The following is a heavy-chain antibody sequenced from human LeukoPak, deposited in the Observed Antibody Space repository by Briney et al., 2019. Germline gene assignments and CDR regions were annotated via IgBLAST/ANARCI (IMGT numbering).Heavy chain of an antibody. CDR2: ISSSGTTM. CDR3: VRAVEYCSSTSRYVAHY. V-gene: IGHV3-48*03. D-gene: IGHD2-2*01. J-gene: IGHJ4*02. CDR1: RFTFSSYE. Sequence: GGSLRLSCATSRFTFSSYEMNSVRQAPGKGLEWVSYISSSGTTMYYADSVKGRFTISRDNARKSLYLQMNSLRAEDTAIYYCVRAVEYCSSTSRYVAHYWGRGTLVTVSS.